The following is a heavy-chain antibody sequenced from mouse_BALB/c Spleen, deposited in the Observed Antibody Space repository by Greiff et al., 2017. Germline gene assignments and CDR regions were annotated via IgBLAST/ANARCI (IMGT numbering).Heavy chain of an antibody. CDR3: ARGEYYRSYYFDY. V-gene: IGHV1-7*01. Sequence: QVQLQQPGAELVRPGASVKLSCKASGYTFTSYWMHWVKQRPGQGLEWIGYINPSTGYTEYNQKFKDKATLTVDKSSSTAYMQLSSLTSEDSAVYYCARGEYYRSYYFDYWGQGTTLTVSS. D-gene: IGHD2-14*01. CDR2: INPSTGYT. J-gene: IGHJ2*01. CDR1: GYTFTSYW.